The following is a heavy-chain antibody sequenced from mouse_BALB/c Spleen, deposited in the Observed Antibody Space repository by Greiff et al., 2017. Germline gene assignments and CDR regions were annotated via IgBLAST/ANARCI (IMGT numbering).Heavy chain of an antibody. D-gene: IGHD3-3*01. CDR2: ISSGGSYT. Sequence: EVQLVESGGDLVKPGGSLKLSCAASGFTFSSYGMSWVRQTPDKRLEWVATISSGGSYTYYPDSVKGRFTISRDNAKNTLYLQMSSLKSEDTAMYYCARRGPPFDYWGQGTTLTVSS. J-gene: IGHJ2*01. CDR1: GFTFSSYG. CDR3: ARRGPPFDY. V-gene: IGHV5-6*01.